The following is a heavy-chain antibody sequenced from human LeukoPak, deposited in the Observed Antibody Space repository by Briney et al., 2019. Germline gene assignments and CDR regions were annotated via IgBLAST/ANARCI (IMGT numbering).Heavy chain of an antibody. CDR3: ARGEGGSNGWNKFDAFDI. CDR2: ISYDGSNK. D-gene: IGHD6-19*01. V-gene: IGHV3-30*04. Sequence: GRSLRLSCAASGFTFSSYAMHWVRQAPGKGLEWVAVISYDGSNKYYADSVKGRFTISRDNSKNTLYLQMNSLRAEDTAVYYCARGEGGSNGWNKFDAFDIWGQGTMVTVSS. J-gene: IGHJ3*02. CDR1: GFTFSSYA.